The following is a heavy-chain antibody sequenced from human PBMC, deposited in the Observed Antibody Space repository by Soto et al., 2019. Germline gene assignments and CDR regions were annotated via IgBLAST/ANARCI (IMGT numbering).Heavy chain of an antibody. CDR1: GGTFSSYA. CDR2: ISAYNGNT. D-gene: IGHD1-26*01. Sequence: GASVKVSCKASGGTFSSYAISWVRQAPGQGLEWMGWISAYNGNTNYAQKLQGRVTMTTDTSTSTAYMELRSLRSDDTAVYYCAGSGSNGGSDYWGQGTLVTVSS. V-gene: IGHV1-18*01. CDR3: AGSGSNGGSDY. J-gene: IGHJ4*02.